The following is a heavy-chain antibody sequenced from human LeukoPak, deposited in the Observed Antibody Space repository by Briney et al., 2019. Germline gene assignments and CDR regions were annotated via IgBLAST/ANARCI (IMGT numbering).Heavy chain of an antibody. V-gene: IGHV1-18*01. CDR1: GYTFTIHG. Sequence: ASVKVSCKASGYTFTIHGISWVRQAPGQGLEWMGRISGYNGNTGYAQNLQDRVTMTTDTSTTTAYMELRSLRSDDTAVYCCARTSSGWYLGDYWGQGTLVTVSS. D-gene: IGHD6-19*01. J-gene: IGHJ4*02. CDR2: ISGYNGNT. CDR3: ARTSSGWYLGDY.